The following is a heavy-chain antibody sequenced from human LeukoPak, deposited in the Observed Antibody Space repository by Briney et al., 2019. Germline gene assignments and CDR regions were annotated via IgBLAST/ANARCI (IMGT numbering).Heavy chain of an antibody. V-gene: IGHV4-34*01. Sequence: SETLSLTCAVYGGSFSGYYWSWIRKPPGKGLEWIGEINHSGSTNHNPSLKSRVTISVDTSKNQFSLKLSSVTAADTAVSYCARDTDRSYGDDAGGFDYSGQRTLVTVSS. D-gene: IGHD4-17*01. CDR3: ARDTDRSYGDDAGGFDY. J-gene: IGHJ4*02. CDR1: GGSFSGYY. CDR2: INHSGST.